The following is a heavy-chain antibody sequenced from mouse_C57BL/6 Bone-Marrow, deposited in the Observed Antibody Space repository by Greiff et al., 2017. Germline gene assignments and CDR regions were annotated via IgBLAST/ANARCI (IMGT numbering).Heavy chain of an antibody. V-gene: IGHV1-9*01. CDR3: ARGYETTRFAY. CDR1: GYTFTGSW. Sequence: QVQLKQSGAELMKPGASVKLSCKATGYTFTGSWIEWVKQRPGHGLEWIGGILPGSGRPNSNEKFKGKATVTADTSSNTAYMQLSSLTTEDSAIYYCARGYETTRFAYWGQGTLVTVSA. D-gene: IGHD2-3*01. CDR2: ILPGSGRP. J-gene: IGHJ3*01.